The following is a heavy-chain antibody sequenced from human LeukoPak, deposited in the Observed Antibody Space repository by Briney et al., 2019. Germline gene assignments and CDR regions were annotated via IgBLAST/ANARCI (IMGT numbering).Heavy chain of an antibody. CDR3: TTAPRY. V-gene: IGHV3-15*01. Sequence: GGSLRLSCSVWVFILKHSRVSGAREVPGKGLEWLGSIKSKSAGGTIDYVAPVKGRFTISREDSNNTVYLEMSSQNAADTAVYYSTTAPRYWGQGTLVTVSS. CDR2: IKSKSAGGTI. CDR1: VFILKHSR. J-gene: IGHJ4*02.